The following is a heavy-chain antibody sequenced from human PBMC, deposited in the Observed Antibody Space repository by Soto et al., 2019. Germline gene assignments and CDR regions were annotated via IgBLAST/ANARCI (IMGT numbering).Heavy chain of an antibody. CDR2: TYYRSKWYN. Sequence: QPLSLTCAVSGDGVSRNSAAWNWIRRSPSRCPEWLVRTYYRSKWYNDYAVSVKSRITINPDTSKNQFSLQLNSVTPEDTAVYYCARGKLELLDYWGQGTLVIVSS. J-gene: IGHJ4*02. CDR1: GDGVSRNSAA. D-gene: IGHD1-7*01. CDR3: ARGKLELLDY. V-gene: IGHV6-1*01.